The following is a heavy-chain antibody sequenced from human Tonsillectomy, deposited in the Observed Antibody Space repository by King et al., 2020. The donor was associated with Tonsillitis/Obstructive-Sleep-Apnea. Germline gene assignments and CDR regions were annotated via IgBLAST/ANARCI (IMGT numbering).Heavy chain of an antibody. V-gene: IGHV4-31*03. CDR1: GDSIISGGYY. D-gene: IGHD5-18*01. Sequence: QLQESGPGLVKPSQTLSLTCSVSGDSIISGGYYWTWILQPPGNGLEWIGYIYYSGTAYYNPSLKSRVILSVDTSKNEFSLKLNSVTAADTAVYYCVRAARRIQLESHTPYDHWGDGILVTVSS. J-gene: IGHJ5*02. CDR3: VRAARRIQLESHTPYDH. CDR2: IYYSGTA.